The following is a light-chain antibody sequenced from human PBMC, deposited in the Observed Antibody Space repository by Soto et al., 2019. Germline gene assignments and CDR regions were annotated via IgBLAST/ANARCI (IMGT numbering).Light chain of an antibody. V-gene: IGKV4-1*01. CDR3: QQYYDSPLT. J-gene: IGKJ5*01. CDR1: QSVLYSSNNKNY. CDR2: WAS. Sequence: DIVMTQSPDSLAVSLGERATINCNSSQSVLYSSNNKNYLAWYQQKPGQPPKLLIYWASTRESGVPDRFSGSGSGTDFTLTISSVQAEDVAVYYCQQYYDSPLTFGQGTRLEIK.